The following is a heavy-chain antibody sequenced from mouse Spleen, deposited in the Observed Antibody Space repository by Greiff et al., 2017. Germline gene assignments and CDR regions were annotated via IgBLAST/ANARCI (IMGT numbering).Heavy chain of an antibody. J-gene: IGHJ3*01. CDR1: GYTFTSYW. CDR3: ARTFYDGYSPWFAY. D-gene: IGHD2-3*01. Sequence: QVQLKQPGAELVKPGASVKMSCKASGYTFTSYWITWVKQRPGQGLEWIGDIYPGSGSTNYNEKFKSKATLTVDTSSSTAYMQLSSLTSEDSAVYYCARTFYDGYSPWFAYWGQGTLVTVSA. CDR2: IYPGSGST. V-gene: IGHV1-55*01.